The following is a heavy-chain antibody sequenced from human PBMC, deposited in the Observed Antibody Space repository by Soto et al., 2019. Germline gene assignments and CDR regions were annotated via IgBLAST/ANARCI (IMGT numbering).Heavy chain of an antibody. D-gene: IGHD6-13*01. CDR1: GCTFTGYY. V-gene: IGHV1-2*02. CDR3: AREGAAGTLWI. Sequence: ASVKVSCKASGCTFTGYYMHWLLQAPGQGLEWMGWINPNSCGTNYAQKFQGRVTMTRDTSISTAYMELSRLRSDDTAVYYCAREGAAGTLWIWGQGTMVTVSS. J-gene: IGHJ3*02. CDR2: INPNSCGT.